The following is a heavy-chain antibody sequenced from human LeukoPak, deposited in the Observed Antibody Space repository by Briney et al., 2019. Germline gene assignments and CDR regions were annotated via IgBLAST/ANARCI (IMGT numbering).Heavy chain of an antibody. CDR3: AWGWLQPFDY. CDR1: GISFSTSG. CDR2: ISGGDGRT. D-gene: IGHD5-24*01. V-gene: IGHV3-23*01. J-gene: IGHJ4*02. Sequence: GGSLRLSCATSGISFSTSGFSWVRQAPGKGLEWVSGISGGDGRTYYADSVRGRFTITRDNSKKTVDLQMNSLRAEDTAVYYCAWGWLQPFDYWGQGTLVTLSS.